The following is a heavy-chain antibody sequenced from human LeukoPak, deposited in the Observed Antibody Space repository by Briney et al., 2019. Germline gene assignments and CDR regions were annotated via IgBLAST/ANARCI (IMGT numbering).Heavy chain of an antibody. CDR2: ISGSGGST. Sequence: PGGSLRLSCAASGFPFSTYGMHWVRQAPGKGLEWVSAISGSGGSTYYADSVKGRFTISRDNSKNTLYLQMNSLRAEDTAVYYCAKEDRITMIAVVYFDYWGQGTLVTVSS. D-gene: IGHD3-22*01. CDR3: AKEDRITMIAVVYFDY. CDR1: GFPFSTYG. J-gene: IGHJ4*02. V-gene: IGHV3-23*01.